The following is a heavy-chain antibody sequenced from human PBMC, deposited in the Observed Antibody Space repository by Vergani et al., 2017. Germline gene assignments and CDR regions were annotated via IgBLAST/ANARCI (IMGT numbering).Heavy chain of an antibody. D-gene: IGHD3-10*01. J-gene: IGHJ6*02. CDR2: ISGSGGST. CDR1: GFTFSSYA. Sequence: EVQLLESGGGLVQPGGSLRLSCAASGFTFSSYAMSWVRQAPGKGLEWVSAISGSGGSTYYADSVKGRFTISRDNSKNTLYLQMNSLRAEDTAVYYCAKGAPISGSYFEKLTRPYYYGMDVWGQGTTVTVSS. CDR3: AKGAPISGSYFEKLTRPYYYGMDV. V-gene: IGHV3-23*01.